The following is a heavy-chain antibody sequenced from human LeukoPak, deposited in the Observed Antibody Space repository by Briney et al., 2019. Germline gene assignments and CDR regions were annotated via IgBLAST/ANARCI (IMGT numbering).Heavy chain of an antibody. CDR1: GYSISSGYY. J-gene: IGHJ2*01. Sequence: SETLSLTCAVSGYSISSGYYWGWIRQPPGKGLEWIGSIYHSGSTDYNPSLKSRVTISVDRSNNQFSLKLTSVTAADTAIYYCARRAYYGTSGYSPASGYFDLWGRGTLVTVSS. V-gene: IGHV4-38-2*01. D-gene: IGHD3-22*01. CDR3: ARRAYYGTSGYSPASGYFDL. CDR2: IYHSGST.